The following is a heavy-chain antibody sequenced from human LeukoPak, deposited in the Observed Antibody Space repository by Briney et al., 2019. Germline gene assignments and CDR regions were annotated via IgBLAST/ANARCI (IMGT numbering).Heavy chain of an antibody. V-gene: IGHV1-2*02. CDR1: GYTFTGYY. CDR3: ARVYYYGSGSYYHFSAMDV. Sequence: GASVKVSCKASGYTFTGYYIHWVRQAPGQGLEWMGWINPNSGGTNYARKFQGRVTMTRDTSSSIAYMELSRLRSDDTAVYYCARVYYYGSGSYYHFSAMDVWGKGTTVTISS. D-gene: IGHD3-10*01. J-gene: IGHJ6*03. CDR2: INPNSGGT.